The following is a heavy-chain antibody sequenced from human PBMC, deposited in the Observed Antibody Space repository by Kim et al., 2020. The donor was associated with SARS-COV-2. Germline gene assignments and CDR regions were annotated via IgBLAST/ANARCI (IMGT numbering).Heavy chain of an antibody. CDR1: GFTFSSYW. Sequence: GGSLRLSCAASGFTFSSYWMHWVRQAPGKGLVWVSRINSDGSSTSYADSVKGRFTISRDNAKNTLYLQMNSLRAEDTAVYYYARGGDDYGDDEDAFDIWGQGTMVTVSS. CDR3: ARGGDDYGDDEDAFDI. V-gene: IGHV3-74*01. J-gene: IGHJ3*02. CDR2: INSDGSST. D-gene: IGHD4-17*01.